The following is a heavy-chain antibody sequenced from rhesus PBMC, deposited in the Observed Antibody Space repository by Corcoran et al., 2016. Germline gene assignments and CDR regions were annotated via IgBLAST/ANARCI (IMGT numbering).Heavy chain of an antibody. D-gene: IGHD3-16*01. J-gene: IGHJ5-2*02. CDR1: GGSTSGPLY. Sequence: QVQLQESGPGLVKPSETLSLTCFVSGGSTSGPLYWTWLRQSPERGLEWVGDGNGPNGVTNYNHSLRSRVTVSKDTTNNRFSMKLTSRTAADTAAYFCARRGDYSADRFKDSLYSWGRGLLVTVSA. V-gene: IGHV4S7*01. CDR3: ARRGDYSADRFKDSLYS. CDR2: GNGPNGVT.